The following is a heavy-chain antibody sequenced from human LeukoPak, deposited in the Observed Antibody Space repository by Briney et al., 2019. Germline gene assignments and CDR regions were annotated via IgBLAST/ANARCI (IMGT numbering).Heavy chain of an antibody. CDR3: ARGNYDILTGYYPLFDY. D-gene: IGHD3-9*01. Sequence: ASVKVSCKASGYTFTGYYMHWVRQAPGQGLEWMGWINPNSGGTNYAQKFQGRVTMTRDTSISTAYMELSRLRSDDTAVYYCARGNYDILTGYYPLFDYWGQGTLVTVSS. V-gene: IGHV1-2*02. J-gene: IGHJ4*02. CDR1: GYTFTGYY. CDR2: INPNSGGT.